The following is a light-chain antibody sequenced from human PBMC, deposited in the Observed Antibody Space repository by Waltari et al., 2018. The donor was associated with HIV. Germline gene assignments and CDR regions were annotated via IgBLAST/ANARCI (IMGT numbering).Light chain of an antibody. V-gene: IGLV1-40*01. Sequence: QSVLTQPTSVSGAPGQRVTIPCPGSSSNIGATYAVPWYQHLPGTAPKLLIFDNNNRPSGVPDRFSGSKSGTSASLVITGLQADDEADYYCLSYDSRLSGSVFGPGTRVTVL. CDR1: SSNIGATYA. CDR2: DNN. CDR3: LSYDSRLSGSV. J-gene: IGLJ1*01.